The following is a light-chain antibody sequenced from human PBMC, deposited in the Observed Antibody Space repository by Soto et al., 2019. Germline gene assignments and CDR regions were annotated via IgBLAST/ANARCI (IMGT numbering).Light chain of an antibody. CDR2: GAS. CDR3: EQYDKLPPT. Sequence: EIVMTQSAATLSLSPKERAAISCRASQNVDNNLAWYQQKPGQAPRLLIYGASTRSTGIPARFSGSGSGTDFTFTISCLQSEDFAVYYCEQYDKLPPTFRQRTRLEIK. J-gene: IGKJ5*01. V-gene: IGKV3-15*01. CDR1: QNVDNN.